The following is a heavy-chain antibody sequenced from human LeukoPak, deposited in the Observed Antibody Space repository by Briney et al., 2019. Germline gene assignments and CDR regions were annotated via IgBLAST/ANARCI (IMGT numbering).Heavy chain of an antibody. CDR3: AKDPRSCTSCYPLAIYFDY. CDR1: GFTFSHYG. Sequence: GGSLRLSCATSGFTFSHYGMHWVRQAPGRGLDWVAHIRYDESDKYYADSVKGRFTISRDNSKNTLYLQMNSLRAEDTAVYYCAKDPRSCTSCYPLAIYFDYWGQGTLVTVSS. J-gene: IGHJ4*02. D-gene: IGHD2-2*01. V-gene: IGHV3-30*02. CDR2: IRYDESDK.